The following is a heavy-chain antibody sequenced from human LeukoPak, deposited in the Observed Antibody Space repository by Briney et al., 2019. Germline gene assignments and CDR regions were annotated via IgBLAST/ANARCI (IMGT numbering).Heavy chain of an antibody. CDR1: GFTFSSYS. D-gene: IGHD4-11*01. CDR2: ISSSSSYI. Sequence: GGSLRLSCAASGFTFSSYSMNWVRQAPGKGLEWVSSISSSSSYIYYADSVKGRFTISRDNAKDSLYLQMNSLRAEDTAVYYCTRAPYSRYYYMDVWGKGTTVTVSS. J-gene: IGHJ6*03. V-gene: IGHV3-21*01. CDR3: TRAPYSRYYYMDV.